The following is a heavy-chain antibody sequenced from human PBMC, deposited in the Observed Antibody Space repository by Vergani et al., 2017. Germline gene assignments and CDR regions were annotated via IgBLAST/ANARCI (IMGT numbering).Heavy chain of an antibody. J-gene: IGHJ6*02. V-gene: IGHV4-4*03. CDR2: LYYTGIT. D-gene: IGHD2-21*01. Sequence: VQLQESGPGLVKPPGTLSLTCVVSGDSLKSGFWWTWVRQPPGKGLGWIGELYYTGITNYNSSLKSRVSMAVDTSKNQFSLNRPAVTAADTAMYYCVGAQGGDVPHDKRGYFFYGMDVWGQGTTVAVSS. CDR1: GDSLKSGFW. CDR3: VGAQGGDVPHDKRGYFFYGMDV.